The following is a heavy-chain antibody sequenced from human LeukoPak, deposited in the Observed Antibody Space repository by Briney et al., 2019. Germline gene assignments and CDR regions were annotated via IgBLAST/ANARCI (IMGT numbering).Heavy chain of an antibody. CDR2: IKQDGSEK. Sequence: GGSLRLSCAASGFTFSSYWMSWVRQAPGKGLEWVANIKQDGSEKYYVDSVKGRFTISRDNAKNSLYLQMNSLRAEGTAVYYCARGWWLQDTDQFDYWGQGTLVTVSS. D-gene: IGHD5-24*01. CDR3: ARGWWLQDTDQFDY. V-gene: IGHV3-7*01. CDR1: GFTFSSYW. J-gene: IGHJ4*02.